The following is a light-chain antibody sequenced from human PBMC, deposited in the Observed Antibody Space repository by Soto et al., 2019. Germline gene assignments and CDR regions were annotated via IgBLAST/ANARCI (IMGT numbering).Light chain of an antibody. CDR3: QQYSVYPWT. V-gene: IGKV1-5*03. CDR1: QSIDSW. CDR2: KAS. Sequence: DIQMTQSPASLSASVGDRVTITCRASQSIDSWLAWLQQRPGKAPKLLIYKASSLETGVPSRFSGSRSGTGCTLTISSLQPDDFATYYCQQYSVYPWTFGQGTKVEIK. J-gene: IGKJ1*01.